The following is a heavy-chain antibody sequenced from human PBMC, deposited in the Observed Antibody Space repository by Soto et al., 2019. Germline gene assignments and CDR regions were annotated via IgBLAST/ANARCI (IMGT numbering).Heavy chain of an antibody. CDR3: ARRYGYSFDY. J-gene: IGHJ4*02. V-gene: IGHV4-34*01. CDR2: INHSGST. Sequence: PSETLSLTCAVYGGSFSGYYWSWIRQPPGKGLEWIGDINHSGSTNYNPSLKSRVTILVHTSENQLSLSLSSVTAADTAVYYCARRYGYSFDYWGQGTLVTVSS. CDR1: GGSFSGYY. D-gene: IGHD1-1*01.